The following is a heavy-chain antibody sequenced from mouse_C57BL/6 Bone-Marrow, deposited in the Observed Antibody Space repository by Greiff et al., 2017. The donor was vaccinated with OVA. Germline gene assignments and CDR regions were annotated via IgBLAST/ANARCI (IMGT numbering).Heavy chain of an antibody. CDR2: INPNNGGT. Sequence: EVKLQQSGPELVKPGASVKISCKASGYTFTDYYMNWVKQSHGKSLEWIGDINPNNGGTSYNQKFKGKATLTVDKSSSTAYMELRSLTSEDSAVYYCARGWDGLYYFDYWGQGTTLTVSS. D-gene: IGHD3-3*01. CDR1: GYTFTDYY. J-gene: IGHJ2*01. CDR3: ARGWDGLYYFDY. V-gene: IGHV1-26*01.